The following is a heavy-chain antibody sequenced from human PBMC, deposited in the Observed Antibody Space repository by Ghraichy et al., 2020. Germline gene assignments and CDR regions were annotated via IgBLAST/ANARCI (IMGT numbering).Heavy chain of an antibody. D-gene: IGHD6-6*01. CDR2: IYYSGST. J-gene: IGHJ3*02. CDR1: GGSISSSSYY. CDR3: ARRSYSSSSRAFDI. V-gene: IGHV4-39*01. Sequence: SETLSLTCTVSGGSISSSSYYWGWIRQPPGKGLEWIGSIYYSGSTYYNPSLKSRVTISVDTSKNQFSLKLSSVTAADTAVYYCARRSYSSSSRAFDIWGQGTMVTVSS.